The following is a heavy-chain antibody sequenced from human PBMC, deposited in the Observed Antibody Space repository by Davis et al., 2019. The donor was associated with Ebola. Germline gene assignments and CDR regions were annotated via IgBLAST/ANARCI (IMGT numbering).Heavy chain of an antibody. CDR3: ARDKDIIGAAGSYFDS. CDR1: GFTFGDYA. V-gene: IGHV3-7*01. CDR2: IKQDGSEK. Sequence: GESLKISCTASGFTFGDYAMSWVRQAPGRGLEWVANIKQDGSEKHHVDSVKGRFTISRDNAKNSLYLEMNSLRAEDTAVYYCARDKDIIGAAGSYFDSWGQGILVTVSS. D-gene: IGHD6-13*01. J-gene: IGHJ4*02.